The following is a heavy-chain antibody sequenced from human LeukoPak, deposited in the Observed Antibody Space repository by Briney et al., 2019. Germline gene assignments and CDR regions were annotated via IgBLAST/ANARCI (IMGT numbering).Heavy chain of an antibody. D-gene: IGHD6-19*01. Sequence: GGSLRLSCAASGFTFSSYSMNWVRQAPGKGLEWVSSISSSSSYIYYADSVKGRFTISRDNAKNTLYLQMNSLRAEDTAVYYCARVSGYSSGCVQEWGQGALVTVSS. V-gene: IGHV3-21*01. CDR1: GFTFSSYS. CDR2: ISSSSSYI. J-gene: IGHJ4*02. CDR3: ARVSGYSSGCVQE.